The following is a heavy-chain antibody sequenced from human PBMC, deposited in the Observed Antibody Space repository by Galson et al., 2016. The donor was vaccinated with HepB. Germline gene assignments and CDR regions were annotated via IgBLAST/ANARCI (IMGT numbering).Heavy chain of an antibody. CDR3: AVRYSSIWYFQH. Sequence: SLRLSCATSGFTFSDYPMYWIRQAPGKGLEWVSGISGSGDRTYYADSVKGRFTVSRDNSKNTLYLQMNSLGAEDTAIYYCAVRYSSIWYFQHWGRGTLVSVSS. CDR1: GFTFSDYP. D-gene: IGHD6-13*01. CDR2: ISGSGDRT. V-gene: IGHV3-23*01. J-gene: IGHJ1*01.